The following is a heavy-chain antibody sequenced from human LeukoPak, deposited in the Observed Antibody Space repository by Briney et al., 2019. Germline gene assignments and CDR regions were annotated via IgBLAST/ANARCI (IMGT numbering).Heavy chain of an antibody. CDR3: ARGMYCSGGSCYGGEYNWFDP. CDR1: GYTFTSYD. V-gene: IGHV1-8*01. D-gene: IGHD2-15*01. CDR2: MNPNSGNT. Sequence: ASVKVSCKASGYTFTSYDINWVRQATGQGLEWMGWMNPNSGNTGYAQKFQGRVTMTRNTSISTAYMELSSLRSEDTAVYYCARGMYCSGGSCYGGEYNWFDPWGQGTLVTVSS. J-gene: IGHJ5*02.